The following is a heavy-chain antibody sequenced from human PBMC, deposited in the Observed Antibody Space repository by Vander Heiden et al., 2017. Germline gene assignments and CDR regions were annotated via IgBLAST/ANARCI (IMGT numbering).Heavy chain of an antibody. Sequence: ELQLVESGGGLVQPGGSLRLSCAASGFTFSSYRMNWVRQAPGKGLEWVSYIGTSSSNRYYADSVKGRFTISRDNAKNSLYLQMNSLRAEETAVYYCARRVVGAPRAFEIWGQGTMVTVSS. CDR3: ARRVVGAPRAFEI. CDR2: IGTSSSNR. D-gene: IGHD1-26*01. V-gene: IGHV3-48*01. J-gene: IGHJ3*02. CDR1: GFTFSSYR.